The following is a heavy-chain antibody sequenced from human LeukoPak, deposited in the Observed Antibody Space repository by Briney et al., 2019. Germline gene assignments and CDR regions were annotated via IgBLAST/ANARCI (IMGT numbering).Heavy chain of an antibody. D-gene: IGHD3-10*01. Sequence: GGSLRLSCAASGFTFITYGMHWFRRAPGKGRGGVAVMWFDGVNRYYADSVKGRFTISRDNSKNTLYLQMNSLRADDTAVYYCAKRGFGYYFDYWGQGTLVTVSS. CDR1: GFTFITYG. J-gene: IGHJ4*02. CDR3: AKRGFGYYFDY. V-gene: IGHV3-33*06. CDR2: MWFDGVNR.